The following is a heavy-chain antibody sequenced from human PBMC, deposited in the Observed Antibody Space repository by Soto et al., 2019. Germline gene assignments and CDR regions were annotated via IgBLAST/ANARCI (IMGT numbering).Heavy chain of an antibody. Sequence: ASVKVSCKASGYTFTSYGISWVRQAPGQGLEWMGWISAYNGNTNYAQKLQGRVTMTTDTSTSTAYMELRSLRSDDTAVYYCAKVYLLFGVVMPESFDYWGQGTLVTVSS. J-gene: IGHJ4*02. CDR3: AKVYLLFGVVMPESFDY. V-gene: IGHV1-18*01. D-gene: IGHD3-3*01. CDR2: ISAYNGNT. CDR1: GYTFTSYG.